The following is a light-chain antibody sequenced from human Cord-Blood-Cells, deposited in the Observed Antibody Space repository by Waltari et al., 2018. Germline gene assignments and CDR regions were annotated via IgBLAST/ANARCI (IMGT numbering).Light chain of an antibody. CDR1: QSVLYSSNNRNY. Sequence: DSVIIQSPDTLAVSVGERATLPRKSSQSVLYSSNNRNYLAWYQQKPGQPPKLLIYWASTRESGVPDRFSGSGSGTDFTLTISSLQAEDVAVYYCQQYYSTPYTFGQGTKLEIK. V-gene: IGKV4-1*01. J-gene: IGKJ2*01. CDR2: WAS. CDR3: QQYYSTPYT.